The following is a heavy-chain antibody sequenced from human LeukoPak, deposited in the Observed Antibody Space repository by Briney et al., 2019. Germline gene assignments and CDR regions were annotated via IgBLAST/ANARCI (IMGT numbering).Heavy chain of an antibody. CDR2: IYYSGTT. CDR3: ARGAYYFDY. Sequence: SGTLSLTCIVSGGSVSSGSYYWIWIRQPPGKGLEWIGYIYYSGTTNYNPSLKSRVTISVDTSKNQFSLNLSSVTAADTAVYYCARGAYYFDYWGQGTLVTVSS. CDR1: GGSVSSGSYY. J-gene: IGHJ4*02. V-gene: IGHV4-61*01.